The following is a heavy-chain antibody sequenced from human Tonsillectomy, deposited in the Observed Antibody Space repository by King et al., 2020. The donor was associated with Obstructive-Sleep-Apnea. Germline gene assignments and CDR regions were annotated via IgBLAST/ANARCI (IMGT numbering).Heavy chain of an antibody. V-gene: IGHV3-7*03. J-gene: IGHJ4*02. CDR1: GFTFNSYW. Sequence: VQLVESGGGLVQPGGSLRLSCAASGFTFNSYWMTWVRQAPGKGLEWGANIKQDGSETYYLDSVKGRFTISRDNAKNSLYLQMNSLRAEDTAVYYCARDGEGYSGYDYFDYWGQGPLVTVSS. CDR3: ARDGEGYSGYDYFDY. D-gene: IGHD5-12*01. CDR2: IKQDGSET.